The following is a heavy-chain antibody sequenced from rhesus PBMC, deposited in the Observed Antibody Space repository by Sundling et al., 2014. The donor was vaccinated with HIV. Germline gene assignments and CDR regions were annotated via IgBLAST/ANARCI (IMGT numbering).Heavy chain of an antibody. CDR1: GGSFRDYY. CDR3: AIGLDWSRANYYGLDS. J-gene: IGHJ6*01. D-gene: IGHD3-3*01. CDR2: ISANGGTT. V-gene: IGHV4-165*01. Sequence: QVQLQESGPGLVKSSETLSLTCAVSGGSFRDYYWDWIRQIPGEGLEWIGFISANGGTTDYNPSLKSRVTISGDTSKNQFSLRLNSMTAADTAVYYCAIGLDWSRANYYGLDSWGQGSSSPSPQ.